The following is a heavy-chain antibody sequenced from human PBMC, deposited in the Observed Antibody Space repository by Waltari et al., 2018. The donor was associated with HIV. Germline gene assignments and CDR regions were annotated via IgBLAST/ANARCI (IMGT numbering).Heavy chain of an antibody. V-gene: IGHV3-30*01. CDR1: GFMFSGYV. J-gene: IGHJ6*04. CDR2: TSFDGSNN. Sequence: QVQLVESGGGVVKPGGSLRLSCTASGFMFSGYVMHWVRQAPGKGLEWVADTSFDGSNNYYAQSVKGRFTISRDNVKNMLHLQMNSLKIEDTAVYYCAKDKSGSLHYYYYYGMDVWGKGTTVAASS. D-gene: IGHD1-26*01. CDR3: AKDKSGSLHYYYYYGMDV.